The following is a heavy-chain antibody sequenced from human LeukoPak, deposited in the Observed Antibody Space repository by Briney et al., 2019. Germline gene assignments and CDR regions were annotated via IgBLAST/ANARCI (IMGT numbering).Heavy chain of an antibody. CDR1: GFTFRSYG. D-gene: IGHD1-26*01. J-gene: IGHJ4*02. CDR2: ITYDGSNK. Sequence: PGGSLRLSCAASGFTFRSYGMHWVRQAPGKGLEWVAVITYDGSNKYYADAVKGRFTISRDTSKNTLYLQMNSLRADDTAVYYRAKDEGRYIIDYWGQGTLVTVSS. V-gene: IGHV3-30*18. CDR3: AKDEGRYIIDY.